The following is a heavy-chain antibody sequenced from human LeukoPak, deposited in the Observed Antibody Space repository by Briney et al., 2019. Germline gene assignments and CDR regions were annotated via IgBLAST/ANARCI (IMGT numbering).Heavy chain of an antibody. Sequence: SETLSLTCAVYGGSFSGYYWSWIRQPPGKGLEWIGEINHSGSTNYNPSLKSRVTISVDTSKNQFSLKLSSVTAADTAVYYCARGETLRAMGATIDYWGQGTLVTVSS. V-gene: IGHV4-34*01. D-gene: IGHD1-26*01. CDR2: INHSGST. J-gene: IGHJ4*02. CDR1: GGSFSGYY. CDR3: ARGETLRAMGATIDY.